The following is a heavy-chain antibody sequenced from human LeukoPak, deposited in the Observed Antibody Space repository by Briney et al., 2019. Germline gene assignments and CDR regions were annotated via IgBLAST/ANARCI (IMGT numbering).Heavy chain of an antibody. D-gene: IGHD4-11*01. V-gene: IGHV3-23*01. CDR1: GFTFSSYA. CDR2: ISGSGGST. Sequence: GGSPRLSCAASGFTFSSYAMSWVRQAPGKGLEWVSAISGSGGSTYYADSVKGRFTISRDNAKNSLYLQMNSLRAEDTAVYYCARAYSNYGAYFDYWGQGTLVTVSS. J-gene: IGHJ4*02. CDR3: ARAYSNYGAYFDY.